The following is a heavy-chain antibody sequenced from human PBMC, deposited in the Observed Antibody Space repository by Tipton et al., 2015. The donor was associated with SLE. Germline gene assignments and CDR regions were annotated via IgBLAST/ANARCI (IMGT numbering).Heavy chain of an antibody. CDR1: GGSFSGYY. CDR2: INHSGST. Sequence: TLSLTCAVYGGSFSGYYWSWIRQPPGKGLEWIGEINHSGSTNYNPSLKSRVTISVNTSKNQFSLKLSSVTAADTAVYYCARGIIAAAFLYYFDYCGQGTLVTVSS. V-gene: IGHV4-34*01. CDR3: ARGIIAAAFLYYFDY. J-gene: IGHJ4*02. D-gene: IGHD6-13*01.